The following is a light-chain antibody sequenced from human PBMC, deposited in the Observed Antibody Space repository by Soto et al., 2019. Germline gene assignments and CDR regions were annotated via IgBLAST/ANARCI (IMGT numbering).Light chain of an antibody. J-gene: IGKJ1*01. Sequence: DIVMTQSPSTLSVSPGERATLSCRASQSVSSNLAWYQQKVGQAPRVLIYDASTRATGIPGRFSGSGSGTEFTLTISSLQSEDFAVYYCQQYNNWPETFGQGTKV. CDR1: QSVSSN. CDR2: DAS. CDR3: QQYNNWPET. V-gene: IGKV3-15*01.